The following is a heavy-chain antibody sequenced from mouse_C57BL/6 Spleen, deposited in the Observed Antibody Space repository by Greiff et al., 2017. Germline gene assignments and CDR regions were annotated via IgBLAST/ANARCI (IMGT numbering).Heavy chain of an antibody. CDR2: ISSSSSTI. J-gene: IGHJ4*01. D-gene: IGHD3-1*01. V-gene: IGHV5-17*01. CDR1: GFTFSDYG. CDR3: ARGGYWGYGMDY. Sequence: EVQLVESGGGLVKPGGSLKLSCAASGFTFSDYGMHWVRQAPEKGLEWVAYISSSSSTIYYADTVKGRFTISRDNAKNTLFLQMTSLRSEDTAMYYCARGGYWGYGMDYWGQGTSVTVSS.